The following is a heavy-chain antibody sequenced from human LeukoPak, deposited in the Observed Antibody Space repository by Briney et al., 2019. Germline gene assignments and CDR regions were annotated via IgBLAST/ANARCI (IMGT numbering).Heavy chain of an antibody. J-gene: IGHJ4*02. CDR2: IFPGDSDT. CDR3: ARRRDLYSGSYYPFDY. CDR1: GYSFTSYW. Sequence: GESLKISCKGSGYSFTSYWIGWVRQMPGKGLEWMGIIFPGDSDTRYSPSFQGQVTISADKSINTAYLQWSSLKASDTAMYYCARRRDLYSGSYYPFDYWGQGTLVTVSP. V-gene: IGHV5-51*01. D-gene: IGHD1-26*01.